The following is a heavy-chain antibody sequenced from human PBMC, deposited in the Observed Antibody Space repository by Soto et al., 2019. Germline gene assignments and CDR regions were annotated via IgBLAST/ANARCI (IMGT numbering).Heavy chain of an antibody. D-gene: IGHD6-19*01. CDR1: GFTFSSYG. Sequence: GGSLRLSCAASGFTFSSYGMHWVRQAPGKGLEWVAVIWYDGSNKYYADSVKGRFTISRDNSKNTLYLQMNSLRAEDTAVYYCARMGGGWYAGDYYYGMDVWGQGTTVTVSS. V-gene: IGHV3-33*01. CDR3: ARMGGGWYAGDYYYGMDV. J-gene: IGHJ6*02. CDR2: IWYDGSNK.